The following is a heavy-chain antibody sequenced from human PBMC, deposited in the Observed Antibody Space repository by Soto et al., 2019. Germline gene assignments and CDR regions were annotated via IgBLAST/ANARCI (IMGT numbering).Heavy chain of an antibody. Sequence: SETLSLTCTVSGGSISSYYWSWIRQPPGKGLEWIGYIYYSGSTNYNPSLKSRVTISVDTSKNQFSLKLSSVTAADTAVYYCARRRLDGYYYYMDVWGKGTTVTVPS. V-gene: IGHV4-59*08. CDR3: ARRRLDGYYYYMDV. CDR2: IYYSGST. CDR1: GGSISSYY. J-gene: IGHJ6*03.